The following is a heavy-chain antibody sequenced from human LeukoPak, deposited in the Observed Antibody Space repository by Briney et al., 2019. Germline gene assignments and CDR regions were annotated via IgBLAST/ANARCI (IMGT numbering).Heavy chain of an antibody. CDR2: INSDGSGT. CDR1: GFTFSSYW. J-gene: IGHJ4*02. D-gene: IGHD6-19*01. Sequence: GGSLRLSCAASGFTFSSYWMHWVRQAPGKGLVWVSHINSDGSGTSYADSVKGRFTISRDNAKNTLYLQMNSLRDEGTAVYYCASLEGSGWSDYWGQGTLVTVSS. V-gene: IGHV3-74*01. CDR3: ASLEGSGWSDY.